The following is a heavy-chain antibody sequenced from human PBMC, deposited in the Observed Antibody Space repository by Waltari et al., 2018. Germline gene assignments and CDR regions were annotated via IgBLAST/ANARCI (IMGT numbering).Heavy chain of an antibody. D-gene: IGHD2-2*01. CDR1: GGSISSGRYY. V-gene: IGHV4-61*02. CDR2: IYTSGST. Sequence: QVQLQESGPGLVKPSQTLSLTCTVSGGSISSGRYYRSWIRQPAGTGLEWIGRIYTSGSTNYNPSLKSRVTISVDTSKNQFSLKLSSVTAADTAVYYCARGVVVPAASYYYYYYMDVWGKGTTVTVSS. J-gene: IGHJ6*03. CDR3: ARGVVVPAASYYYYYYMDV.